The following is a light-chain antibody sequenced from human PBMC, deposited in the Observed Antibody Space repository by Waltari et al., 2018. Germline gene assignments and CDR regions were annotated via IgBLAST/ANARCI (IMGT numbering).Light chain of an antibody. V-gene: IGKV3-20*01. Sequence: DIVLTQSPGTLSLSPGQRDPLSCRASQSVSSHYLVWYQQRRGQPPTLLIYGASTRAAGVPRRFSGSGSGTEFTLTISSLEPEDFAVYFCQVYGTSPLVTFGGGTKVEIK. CDR3: QVYGTSPLVT. J-gene: IGKJ4*01. CDR1: QSVSSHY. CDR2: GAS.